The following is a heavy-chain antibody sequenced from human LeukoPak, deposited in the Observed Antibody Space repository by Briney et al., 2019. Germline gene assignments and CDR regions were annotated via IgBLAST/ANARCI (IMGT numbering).Heavy chain of an antibody. CDR3: ARSSEGWLLPLFDY. V-gene: IGHV1-69*13. CDR1: GGTFSSYT. Sequence: ASVKVSCKASGGTFSSYTISWVRQAPGQGLEWMGGIIPIFGTANYAQKFQGRVTITADESTSTAYMELSSLRSEDTAVYYCARSSEGWLLPLFDYWGQGTLVTVSS. D-gene: IGHD3-22*01. CDR2: IIPIFGTA. J-gene: IGHJ4*02.